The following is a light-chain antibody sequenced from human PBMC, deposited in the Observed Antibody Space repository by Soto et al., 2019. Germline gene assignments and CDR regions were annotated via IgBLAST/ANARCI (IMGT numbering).Light chain of an antibody. J-gene: IGKJ1*01. CDR2: GAS. CDR1: QSVDIN. V-gene: IGKV3-15*01. Sequence: DIVLTQSPATLSVSPGDRVTLSCRASQSVDINLAWYQQRPGQAPRLLVYGASTKATDMPGRFSGRGSGTEFTLTINNLQSEDFAVYYCQQYRNWPRTFGQGTKVDIK. CDR3: QQYRNWPRT.